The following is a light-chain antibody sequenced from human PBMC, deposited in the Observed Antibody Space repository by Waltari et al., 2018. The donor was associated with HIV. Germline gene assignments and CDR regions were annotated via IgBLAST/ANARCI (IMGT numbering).Light chain of an antibody. J-gene: IGLJ2*01. CDR2: DDS. Sequence: SYVLTQQPSVSVAPGQTARITCGGRRIGSKSVPWYQQKPGQAPVLVVQDDSDRPSRIPERFSGSNSGDTATLAISKVEAGDEADYYCQVWEITDDHVVFGGGTKLTVL. CDR3: QVWEITDDHVV. CDR1: RIGSKS. V-gene: IGLV3-21*02.